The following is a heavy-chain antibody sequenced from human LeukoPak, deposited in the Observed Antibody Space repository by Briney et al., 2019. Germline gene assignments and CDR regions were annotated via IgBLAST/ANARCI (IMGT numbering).Heavy chain of an antibody. CDR2: INPNSGGT. CDR1: GYTFTGYY. V-gene: IGHV1-2*02. Sequence: ASVKVSCKASGYTFTGYYMHWVRQAPGQGLEWMGWINPNSGGTNCRVTMTRDTSISTAYMGLSRLRSDDTAVYYCARDPASRIAAAGTDYWGQGTLVTVSS. J-gene: IGHJ4*02. CDR3: ARDPASRIAAAGTDY. D-gene: IGHD6-13*01.